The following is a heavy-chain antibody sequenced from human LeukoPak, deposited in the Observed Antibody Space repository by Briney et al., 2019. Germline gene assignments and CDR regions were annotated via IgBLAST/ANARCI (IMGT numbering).Heavy chain of an antibody. D-gene: IGHD5-12*01. V-gene: IGHV1-69*05. CDR3: AADLGYSGYDLYYYYYMDV. CDR2: IIPIFGTA. Sequence: GASVKVSCKASGGTFSSYAISWVRQAPGQGLEWMGGIIPIFGTANYAQKFQGRVTITTDESTSTAYMELSSLRSEDTAVYYCAADLGYSGYDLYYYYYMDVWGKGTTVTVSS. CDR1: GGTFSSYA. J-gene: IGHJ6*03.